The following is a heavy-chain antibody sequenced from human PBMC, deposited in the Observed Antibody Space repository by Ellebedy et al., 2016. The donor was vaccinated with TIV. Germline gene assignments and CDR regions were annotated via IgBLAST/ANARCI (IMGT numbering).Heavy chain of an antibody. J-gene: IGHJ5*02. CDR2: IKQDGSEK. V-gene: IGHV3-7*03. D-gene: IGHD4-17*01. CDR3: ARLQMTTTFNWFDP. CDR1: GFTFSSYW. Sequence: GGSLRLXXAASGFTFSSYWMSWVCQALGQGLEWVANIKQDGSEKYYVDSVKGRFNISRDNAKNSLYLQMNSLRAEDTAVYYCARLQMTTTFNWFDPWGQGTLVTVSS.